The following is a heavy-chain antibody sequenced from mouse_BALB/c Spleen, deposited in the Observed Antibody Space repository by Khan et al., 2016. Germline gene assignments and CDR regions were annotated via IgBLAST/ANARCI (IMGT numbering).Heavy chain of an antibody. CDR2: INTYTGEP. J-gene: IGHJ4*01. Sequence: QIQLVQSGPELKKPGETVNISCKASGFTFTNYGMNWVKQAPGKGLKWMGWINTYTGEPTYVDDFKGRFAFSLETSASTAYLQINNLKNEDTATXFDARSYRSRPGTMDYWGQGASVTVSS. V-gene: IGHV9-3-1*01. CDR1: GFTFTNYG. CDR3: ARSYRSRPGTMDY. D-gene: IGHD2-14*01.